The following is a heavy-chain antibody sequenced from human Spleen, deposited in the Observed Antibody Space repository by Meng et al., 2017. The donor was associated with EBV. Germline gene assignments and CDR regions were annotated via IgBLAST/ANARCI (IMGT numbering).Heavy chain of an antibody. CDR2: INPNSGGS. J-gene: IGHJ4*02. Sequence: QVHPGSSGAEVKKPGASVKVSCKASGYIFTGYYIHWVRQAPGQGLEWMGRINPNSGGSNYAQKFQGRVNMTRDTSISTAYMELNRLRSDDTAVYYCARLPGIAVTGQDYWGLGTLVTVSS. CDR3: ARLPGIAVTGQDY. V-gene: IGHV1-2*06. CDR1: GYIFTGYY. D-gene: IGHD6-19*01.